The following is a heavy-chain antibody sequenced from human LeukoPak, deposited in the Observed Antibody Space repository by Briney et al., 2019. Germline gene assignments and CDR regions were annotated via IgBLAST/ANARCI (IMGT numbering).Heavy chain of an antibody. CDR3: AKGIVVVKEYYGMDV. CDR1: GFTFSSYG. J-gene: IGHJ6*02. V-gene: IGHV3-30*18. CDR2: ISYDGSNK. Sequence: GGSLRLSCAASGFTFSSYGMHWVRQAPGKGLEWVAVISYDGSNKYYADSVKGRFTISRDNSKNTLYLQMNSLRAEDTAVYYCAKGIVVVKEYYGMDVWGQGTTVTVSS. D-gene: IGHD3-22*01.